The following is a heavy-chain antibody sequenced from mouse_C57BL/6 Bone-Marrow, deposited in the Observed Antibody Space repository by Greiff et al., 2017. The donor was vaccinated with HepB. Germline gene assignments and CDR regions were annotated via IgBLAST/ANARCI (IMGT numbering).Heavy chain of an antibody. CDR1: GYTFTSYW. CDR3: AKALDD. V-gene: IGHV1-69*01. CDR2: IDPSDSYT. J-gene: IGHJ2*01. D-gene: IGHD1-3*01. Sequence: QVQLQQPGAELVMPGASVKLSCKASGYTFTSYWMHWVKQRPGQGLEWIGEIDPSDSYTNYNQKFKGKSTLTVDKSSSTAYMQLSSLTSEDSAVYYCAKALDDWGQGTTLTVSS.